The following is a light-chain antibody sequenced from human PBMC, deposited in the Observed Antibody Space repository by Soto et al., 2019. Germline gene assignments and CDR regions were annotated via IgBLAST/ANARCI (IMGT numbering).Light chain of an antibody. CDR1: HGISSY. CDR2: GAS. CDR3: HQYGNWPKT. Sequence: VIWMTQCPSLLSASTGDRVTITSLMRHGISSYAGCYQQTPETASELLIFGASRAAAGIPARFSGSGSGTEFTLTIRGLQSEDYADYFCHQYGNWPKTFGPGTKVDI. V-gene: IGKV1D-8*03. J-gene: IGKJ1*01.